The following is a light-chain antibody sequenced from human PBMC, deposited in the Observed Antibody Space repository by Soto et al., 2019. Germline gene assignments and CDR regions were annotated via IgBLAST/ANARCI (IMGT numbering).Light chain of an antibody. CDR3: QQSYSTPLT. CDR2: AAS. J-gene: IGKJ1*01. V-gene: IGKV1-39*01. CDR1: QSISSY. Sequence: DIQVTQSPSSLSASGRDRVTNTCRASQSISSYLNWYQQKPGKTPKPLVYAASSLQSGVPSRFSGSGSGTDFTLTISSLQPEDFATYYCQQSYSTPLTFGQGTKVEIK.